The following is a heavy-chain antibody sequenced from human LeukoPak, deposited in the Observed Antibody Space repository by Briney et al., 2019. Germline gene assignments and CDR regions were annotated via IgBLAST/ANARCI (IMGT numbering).Heavy chain of an antibody. D-gene: IGHD6-13*01. CDR2: TYYRSKWYN. CDR3: ARERGQLVRLYYFDY. V-gene: IGHV6-1*01. J-gene: IGHJ4*02. CDR1: RDSVSSNSAA. Sequence: SQTLSLTCAISRDSVSSNSAAWNWIRQSPSRGLEWLGRTYYRSKWYNDYAVSVKSRITINPDTSKNQFSLQLNSVTPEDMAVYYCARERGQLVRLYYFDYWGQGTLVTVSS.